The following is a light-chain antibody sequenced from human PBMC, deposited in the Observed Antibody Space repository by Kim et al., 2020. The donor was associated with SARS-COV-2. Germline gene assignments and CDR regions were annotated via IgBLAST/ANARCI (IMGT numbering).Light chain of an antibody. CDR1: SGEIGNYNF. Sequence: GQSITISCTGNSGEIGNYNFGSWSQQHPGKAPKSLIYEGSKRRSGVSDRFSGSKSGNTASLTISGLQAEDEADYYCGANMGSSTWVFGGGTQLTVL. CDR2: EGS. CDR3: GANMGSSTWV. V-gene: IGLV2-14*02. J-gene: IGLJ3*02.